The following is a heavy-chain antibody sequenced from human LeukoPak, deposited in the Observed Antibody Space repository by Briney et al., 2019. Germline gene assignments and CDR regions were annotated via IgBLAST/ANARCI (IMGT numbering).Heavy chain of an antibody. CDR1: GFTFTSSA. J-gene: IGHJ3*02. CDR3: AADRHGLGATELDI. Sequence: GASVKVSCKASGFTFTSSAMQWVRQARGQRLEWIGWIVVGSGNTNYAQKFQERVTITRDMSTSTAYMELSSLRSEDTAVYYCAADRHGLGATELDIWGQGTMVTVSS. CDR2: IVVGSGNT. D-gene: IGHD1-26*01. V-gene: IGHV1-58*02.